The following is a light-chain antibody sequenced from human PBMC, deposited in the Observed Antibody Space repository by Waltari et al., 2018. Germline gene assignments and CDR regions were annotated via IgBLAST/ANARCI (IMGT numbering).Light chain of an antibody. CDR2: WAS. CDR3: HQYYATPPDGKT. Sequence: DIVMTQSPDSLAVSLGERATINCKSSQSVLYSSNNKNYLAWYQQKAGQPPKLLIYWASTRESGLPGRFVGSGSGTDFTLPISSLQAEDVAVYYCHQYYATPPDGKTFGQGTKVEIK. CDR1: QSVLYSSNNKNY. V-gene: IGKV4-1*01. J-gene: IGKJ1*01.